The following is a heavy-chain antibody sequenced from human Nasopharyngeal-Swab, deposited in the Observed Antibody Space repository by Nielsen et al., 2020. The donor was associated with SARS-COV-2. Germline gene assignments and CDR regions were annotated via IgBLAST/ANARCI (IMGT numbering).Heavy chain of an antibody. CDR3: AKGRGIVVVPAAGDGMDV. V-gene: IGHV3-23*03. J-gene: IGHJ6*02. D-gene: IGHD2-2*01. Sequence: VRQMPGKELEWVSVIYSGGSSTYYADSVKGRFTISRDNSKNTLYLQMNSLRAEDTAVYYCAKGRGIVVVPAAGDGMDVWGQGTTVTVSS. CDR2: IYSGGSST.